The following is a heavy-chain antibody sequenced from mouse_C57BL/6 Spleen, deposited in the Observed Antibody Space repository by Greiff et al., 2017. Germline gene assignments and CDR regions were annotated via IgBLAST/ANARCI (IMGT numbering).Heavy chain of an antibody. Sequence: VQLQQPGSELVKPGASVKMSCKASGYTFTDYNMHWVKQSHGKSLEWIGYINPNNGGTSSNQKFKGTATLTVDKSSSTAYMELRSLTSEDSAVYYCARGDWAPFAYWGQGTLVTVSA. J-gene: IGHJ3*01. CDR3: ARGDWAPFAY. D-gene: IGHD4-1*01. CDR2: INPNNGGT. V-gene: IGHV1-22*01. CDR1: GYTFTDYN.